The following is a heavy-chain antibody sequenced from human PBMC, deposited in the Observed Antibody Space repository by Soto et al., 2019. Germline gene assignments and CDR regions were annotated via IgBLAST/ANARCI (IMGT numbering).Heavy chain of an antibody. D-gene: IGHD1-20*01. V-gene: IGHV4-34*01. CDR1: GGSFSGYY. J-gene: IGHJ5*02. Sequence: SETLSLTCAVYGGSFSGYYWSWIRQPPGKGLEWIGEINHSGSTNYNPSLKSRVTISVDTSKNQFSLKLSSVTAADTAVYYCARVRLTGYKTAAMRNWFDPWGQGTLVTVSS. CDR3: ARVRLTGYKTAAMRNWFDP. CDR2: INHSGST.